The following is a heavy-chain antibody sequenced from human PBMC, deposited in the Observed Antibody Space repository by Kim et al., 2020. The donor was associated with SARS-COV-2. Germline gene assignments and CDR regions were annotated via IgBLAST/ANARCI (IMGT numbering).Heavy chain of an antibody. D-gene: IGHD6-19*01. CDR3: ARDSSGGGMDV. V-gene: IGHV1-69*04. J-gene: IGHJ6*02. CDR2: A. Sequence: ANCAQKCQGRVAITADKSTSPAYMELSSLRSEDTAVYYCARDSSGGGMDVWGQGTTVTVSS.